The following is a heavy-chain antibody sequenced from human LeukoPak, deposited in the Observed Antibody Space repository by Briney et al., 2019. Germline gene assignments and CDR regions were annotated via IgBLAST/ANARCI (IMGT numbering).Heavy chain of an antibody. V-gene: IGHV4-61*02. J-gene: IGHJ6*03. CDR2: IYTSGST. CDR3: ARGGYGDSTPYYYYYYMDV. CDR1: GGSISSGSYY. D-gene: IGHD4-17*01. Sequence: SETLSLTCTVSGGSISSGSYYWSWIRQPAGKGLEWIGRIYTSGSTNYNPSLKSRVTISVDTSKNQFSLKLSSVTAADTAVYYCARGGYGDSTPYYYYYYMDVWGKGTTVTISS.